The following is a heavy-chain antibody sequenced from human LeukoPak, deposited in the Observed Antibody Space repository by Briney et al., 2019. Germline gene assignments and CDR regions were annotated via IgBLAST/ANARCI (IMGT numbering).Heavy chain of an antibody. V-gene: IGHV3-53*01. CDR3: AKPYSGYDLGYYFDY. D-gene: IGHD5-12*01. CDR1: GFTVSSNY. J-gene: IGHJ4*02. CDR2: IYSGGST. Sequence: GGSLRLSCAASGFTVSSNYMSWVRQAPGKGLEWVSVIYSGGSTYYADSVKGRFTISRDNSKNTLYLQMNSLRAEDTAVYYCAKPYSGYDLGYYFDYWGQGTLVTVSS.